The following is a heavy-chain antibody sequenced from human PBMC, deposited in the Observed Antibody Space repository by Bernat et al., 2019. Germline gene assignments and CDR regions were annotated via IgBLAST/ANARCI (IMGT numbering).Heavy chain of an antibody. Sequence: QVQLVESGGGVVQPGRSLRLSCAASGFTFSSYAMHWVRQAPGKGLEWVAVLWYDGNNKYYADSVKGRFTISRDNSKNTVYLQMNSLRAEDTAVYYCASSSTSGNFMDVWGQGTTVTVSS. D-gene: IGHD2-2*01. CDR3: ASSSTSGNFMDV. J-gene: IGHJ6*02. CDR1: GFTFSSYA. V-gene: IGHV3-30*07. CDR2: LWYDGNNK.